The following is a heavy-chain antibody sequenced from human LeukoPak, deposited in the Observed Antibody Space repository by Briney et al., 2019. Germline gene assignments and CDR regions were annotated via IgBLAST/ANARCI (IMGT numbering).Heavy chain of an antibody. D-gene: IGHD5-18*01. Sequence: PSQTLSLTCTVSGGSISSGDYYWSWIRQPPGKGLEWIGYIYYSGSTYYNPSLKSRVTISVDTSKNQFSLKLSSVTAADTAVYYCARASGYSYGLFDYWGQGTLVTVSS. CDR1: GGSISSGDYY. V-gene: IGHV4-30-4*08. CDR2: IYYSGST. J-gene: IGHJ4*02. CDR3: ARASGYSYGLFDY.